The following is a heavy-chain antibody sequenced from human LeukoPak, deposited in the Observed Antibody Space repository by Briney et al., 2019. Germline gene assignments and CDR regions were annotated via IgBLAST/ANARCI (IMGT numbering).Heavy chain of an antibody. V-gene: IGHV3-53*01. CDR2: IYNDGRT. J-gene: IGHJ6*03. Sequence: GGSLRLSCAASGFIVRSNYMSWFRQAPGKGLEWASVIYNDGRTYYADSVKGRFTISRDNSKNTLYLQMNSLRAEDTAVYYCARALVVVAANYYYYYMDVWGKGTTVTISS. CDR3: ARALVVVAANYYYYYMDV. CDR1: GFIVRSNY. D-gene: IGHD2-15*01.